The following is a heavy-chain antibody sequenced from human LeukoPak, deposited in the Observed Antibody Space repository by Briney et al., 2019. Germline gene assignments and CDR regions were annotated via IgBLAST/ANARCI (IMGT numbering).Heavy chain of an antibody. Sequence: GGSLRLACAASGFTFSSYAMRWVRQAPGKGREWGAAISVNGCSTYSADSVKGRFPISNDNPKNTLYLQMNSLRPEYTAVYYCAKVGGYYDRSGFIFDYWGQGTLVPVSS. CDR2: ISVNGCST. CDR1: GFTFSSYA. D-gene: IGHD3-22*01. CDR3: AKVGGYYDRSGFIFDY. V-gene: IGHV3-23*01. J-gene: IGHJ4*02.